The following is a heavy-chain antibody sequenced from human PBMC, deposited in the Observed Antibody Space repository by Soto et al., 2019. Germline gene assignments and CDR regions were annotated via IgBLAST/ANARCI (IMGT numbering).Heavy chain of an antibody. J-gene: IGHJ4*02. CDR1: GFTFSTYS. Sequence: EVQVVESGGGLVQPGGSLRLSCAASGFTFSTYSMNWVRQAPGKGLEWVSYISSTGNTIYYQDSVKGRFTISRDTAKKSLYLQMNSLRAEDTAVYYCARSGYFDYWGQGTLVTVSS. V-gene: IGHV3-48*01. CDR3: ARSGYFDY. CDR2: ISSTGNTI. D-gene: IGHD2-8*02.